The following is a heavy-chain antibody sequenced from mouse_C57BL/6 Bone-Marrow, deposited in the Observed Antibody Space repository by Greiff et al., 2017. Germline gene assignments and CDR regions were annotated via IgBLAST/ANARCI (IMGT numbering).Heavy chain of an antibody. J-gene: IGHJ2*01. D-gene: IGHD3-2*02. CDR3: ERQLKLRRDY. CDR1: GYTFTSYG. CDR2: IYPRSGNT. Sequence: VQLQQSGAELARPGASVKLSCKASGYTFTSYGISWVKQRPGQGLEWIGEIYPRSGNTYYNEKFKGKATLTADKSSSTANMELRSLTSEDAAVYFYERQLKLRRDYWGQGTTLTVSS. V-gene: IGHV1-81*01.